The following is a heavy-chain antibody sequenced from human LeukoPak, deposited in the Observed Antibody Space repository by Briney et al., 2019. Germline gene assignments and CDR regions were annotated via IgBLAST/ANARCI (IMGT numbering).Heavy chain of an antibody. CDR2: THNNGDS. D-gene: IGHD1-14*01. Sequence: SETLSLTCTVSGASSDSYYWSWIRQPPGKGLEWIGYTHNNGDSNYNPSLKSRLTISVDTSKNEVSLVLTSVTAADTALYYCARQPAGTAAFDIWAQGTMVIVSA. J-gene: IGHJ3*02. CDR3: ARQPAGTAAFDI. V-gene: IGHV4-59*08. CDR1: GASSDSYY.